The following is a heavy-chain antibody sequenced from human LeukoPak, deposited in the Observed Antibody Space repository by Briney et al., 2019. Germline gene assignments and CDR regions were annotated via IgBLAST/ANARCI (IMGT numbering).Heavy chain of an antibody. CDR3: ARGVPYDSWSGPHYSDY. D-gene: IGHD3-3*01. J-gene: IGHJ4*02. V-gene: IGHV3-7*01. CDR2: IKQDGSQE. CDR1: GFTFDKYA. Sequence: GGSLRLSCAASGFTFDKYAMSWVRQAPGKGLEWVAHIKQDGSQEYYVDSVKGRFTISRDSAKNSLYLQMNSLRAEDTAVYYCARGVPYDSWSGPHYSDYWGQGTLVTVSS.